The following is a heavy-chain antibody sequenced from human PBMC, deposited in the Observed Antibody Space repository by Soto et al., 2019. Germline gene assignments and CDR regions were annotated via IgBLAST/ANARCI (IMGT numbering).Heavy chain of an antibody. V-gene: IGHV1-69*13. Sequence: SVKVSCKASGGTFSSYAISWVRQAPGQGLEWMGGIIPIFGTANYAQKFQGRVTITADESTSTAYMELSSLGSEDTAVYYCARTVPTVTGFFDYWGQGTLVTVSS. D-gene: IGHD4-4*01. CDR3: ARTVPTVTGFFDY. CDR2: IIPIFGTA. J-gene: IGHJ4*02. CDR1: GGTFSSYA.